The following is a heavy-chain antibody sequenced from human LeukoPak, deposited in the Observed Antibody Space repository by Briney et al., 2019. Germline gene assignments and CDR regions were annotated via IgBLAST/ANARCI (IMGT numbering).Heavy chain of an antibody. CDR1: GFTFSSYA. V-gene: IGHV3-7*01. CDR3: ARDRRTVTTFDY. CDR2: IKQDGSEK. Sequence: PGGSLRLSCAASGFTFSSYAMSWVRQAPGKGLEWVANIKQDGSEKYYVDSVKGRFTISRDNAKNSLYLQMNSLRAEDTAVYYCARDRRTVTTFDYWGQGTLVTVSS. D-gene: IGHD4-17*01. J-gene: IGHJ4*02.